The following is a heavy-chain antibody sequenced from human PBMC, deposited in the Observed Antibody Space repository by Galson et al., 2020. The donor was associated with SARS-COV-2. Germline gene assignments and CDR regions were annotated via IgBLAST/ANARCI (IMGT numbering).Heavy chain of an antibody. CDR3: ATSGPWEPSGY. V-gene: IGHV4-38-2*01. D-gene: IGHD1-26*01. CDR1: GYSISSGYY. CDR2: IYHSGST. J-gene: IGHJ4*02. Sequence: SETLSLTCAVSGYSISSGYYWGWIRQPPGKGLEWIGSIYHSGSTYYNPSLKSRVTISVDTSKNQFSLKLSSVTAADTAVYYCATSGPWEPSGYWGQGTLVTVSS.